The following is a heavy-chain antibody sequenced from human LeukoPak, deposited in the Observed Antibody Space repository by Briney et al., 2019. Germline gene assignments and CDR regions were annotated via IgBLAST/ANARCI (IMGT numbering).Heavy chain of an antibody. J-gene: IGHJ4*02. CDR3: ASPYDSSGYYPEGFDY. V-gene: IGHV1-69*01. CDR1: GGTFSSYA. Sequence: ASVTASCTASGGTFSSYAISWVRQAPGQGLEWMGGIIPIFGTANYAQKFQGRVTITADESTSTAYMELSSLRSEDTAVYYCASPYDSSGYYPEGFDYWGQGTLVTVSS. D-gene: IGHD3-22*01. CDR2: IIPIFGTA.